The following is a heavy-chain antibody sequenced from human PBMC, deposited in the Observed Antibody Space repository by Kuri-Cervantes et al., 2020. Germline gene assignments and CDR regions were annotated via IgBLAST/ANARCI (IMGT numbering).Heavy chain of an antibody. CDR2: ISSSSSYL. CDR1: GFTFGDYA. CDR3: ARDHASGWPRDWYFDL. Sequence: GGSLRLSCRASGFTFGDYAMSWVRQAPGKGLEWVSSISSSSSYLYYADSVKGRFTISRDNAKNSLYLQMNILRAEDTAVYYCARDHASGWPRDWYFDLWGRGTLVTVSS. D-gene: IGHD6-19*01. V-gene: IGHV3-21*03. J-gene: IGHJ2*01.